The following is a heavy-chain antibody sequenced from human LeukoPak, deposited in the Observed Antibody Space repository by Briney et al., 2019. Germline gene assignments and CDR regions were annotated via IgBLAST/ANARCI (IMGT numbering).Heavy chain of an antibody. V-gene: IGHV4-59*12. CDR1: GGSISSYY. Sequence: SETLSLTCTVSGGSISSYYWSWIRQPPGKGLEYIGYIYYSGSTYYSPSLKSRASLSVDTSKNELSLQLSSVTAADTAVYFCARGVGYDDTLGSYYGFFDYWGQGTLVAVSS. CDR3: ARGVGYDDTLGSYYGFFDY. D-gene: IGHD3-22*01. CDR2: IYYSGST. J-gene: IGHJ4*02.